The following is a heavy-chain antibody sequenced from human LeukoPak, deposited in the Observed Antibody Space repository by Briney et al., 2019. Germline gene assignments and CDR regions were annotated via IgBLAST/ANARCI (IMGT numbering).Heavy chain of an antibody. CDR3: ARVSRGPHPYYYDSSGYMDY. Sequence: GGSLRLSCEASGFTFNNFGMHWVRQAPGKGLEWVAFIGYDESKKYYADSVKGRFTISRDNSKNTLYLQMNSLRAEDTAVYYCARVSRGPHPYYYDSSGYMDYWGQGTLVTVSS. CDR2: IGYDESKK. D-gene: IGHD3-22*01. V-gene: IGHV3-30*02. J-gene: IGHJ4*02. CDR1: GFTFNNFG.